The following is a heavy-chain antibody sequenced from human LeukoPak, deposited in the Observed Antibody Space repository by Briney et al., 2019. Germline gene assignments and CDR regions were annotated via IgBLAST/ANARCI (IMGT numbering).Heavy chain of an antibody. CDR1: GYSFTSYW. J-gene: IGHJ3*02. D-gene: IGHD3-3*01. CDR3: AVLRITIVGVVSNDAFDI. CDR2: IYPGDSDT. Sequence: GESLKISRKGSGYSFTSYWIGWVRQMPGKGLEWMGIIYPGDSDTRYSPSFQGQVTISADKSISTAYLQWSSLKASDTAMYYCAVLRITIVGVVSNDAFDIWGQGTMVTVSS. V-gene: IGHV5-51*01.